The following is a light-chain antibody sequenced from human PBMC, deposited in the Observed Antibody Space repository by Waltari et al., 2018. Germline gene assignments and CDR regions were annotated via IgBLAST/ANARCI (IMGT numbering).Light chain of an antibody. CDR1: AGAVPRSHY. CDR2: DTN. V-gene: IGLV7-46*01. J-gene: IGLJ2*01. Sequence: QAVVTQEPSLTVSPGGTVTLTCGSSAGAVPRSHYPSWFQQKSGQAPRRLIFDTNSKDSSTPARFSGSLPGARAALTLSGAQREDEAEYFCLLTYSGAVVFGGGTKLTVL. CDR3: LLTYSGAVV.